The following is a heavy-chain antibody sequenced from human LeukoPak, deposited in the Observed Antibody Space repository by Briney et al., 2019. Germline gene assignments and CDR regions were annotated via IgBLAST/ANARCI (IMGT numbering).Heavy chain of an antibody. V-gene: IGHV3-47*01. D-gene: IGHD3-22*01. Sequence: PGGSLRLSCAASGFAFCSYALHWVRRAPGKGLEWVSAIGTGGDTYYADSVMGRFTISRDNAKKSLYLHMNSLIAEDMAVYYCARDRITMIVVVKDYWGQGTLVTVSS. CDR2: IGTGGDT. CDR3: ARDRITMIVVVKDY. CDR1: GFAFCSYA. J-gene: IGHJ4*02.